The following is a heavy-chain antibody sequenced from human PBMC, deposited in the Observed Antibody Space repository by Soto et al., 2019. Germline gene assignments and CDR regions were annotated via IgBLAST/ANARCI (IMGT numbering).Heavy chain of an antibody. J-gene: IGHJ4*02. CDR2: ISYDGSNK. D-gene: IGHD6-19*01. Sequence: QVQLVESGGGVVQPGRSLRLSCAASGFTFSSYGMHWVRQAPGKGLEWVAGISYDGSNKYYADSVKGRFTISRDNSKNTLYLQMNSLRAEDTAVYYCAKPLPIAVAGQGENSFDYWGQGTLVTVSS. CDR1: GFTFSSYG. CDR3: AKPLPIAVAGQGENSFDY. V-gene: IGHV3-30*18.